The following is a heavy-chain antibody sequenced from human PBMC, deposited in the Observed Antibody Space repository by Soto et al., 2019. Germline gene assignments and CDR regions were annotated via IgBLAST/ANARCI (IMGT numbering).Heavy chain of an antibody. J-gene: IGHJ3*02. CDR1: VGSISSYY. V-gene: IGHV4-59*01. CDR3: ASGLILTGYPPAFDI. D-gene: IGHD3-9*01. Sequence: SATLSLTCTASVGSISSYYGSWIRQPPGKGLEWIGYIYYSGSTNYNPSLKGRVTISVDTSKNQFSLKLSSVTAADTAVYYCASGLILTGYPPAFDIWGQGTMVTVSS. CDR2: IYYSGST.